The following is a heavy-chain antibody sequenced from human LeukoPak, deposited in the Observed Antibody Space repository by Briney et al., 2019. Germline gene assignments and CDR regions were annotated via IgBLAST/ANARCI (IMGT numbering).Heavy chain of an antibody. J-gene: IGHJ4*02. CDR1: GFTFGKNW. Sequence: GGSLRLSCVASGFTFGKNWMSWVRQAPGKGLEWVANIKLDGSERNYVDSVKGRFTISRDNAKNSLYLLMNSLRAEDTALYYCARGIYYYDSSGYFGFDYWGQGTLVTVSS. CDR3: ARGIYYYDSSGYFGFDY. CDR2: IKLDGSER. V-gene: IGHV3-7*01. D-gene: IGHD3-22*01.